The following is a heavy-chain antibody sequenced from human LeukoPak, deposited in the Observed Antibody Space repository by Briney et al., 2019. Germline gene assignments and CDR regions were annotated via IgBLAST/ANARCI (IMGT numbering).Heavy chain of an antibody. Sequence: ASVKVSCKASGYTFTSYAMHWVRQAPGQRLEWMGWINTGNGNTKYSQNFQGRVTITRDTSASTAYMELSSLRSEDTAVYYCARLAPGPRGWFEPWGQGTLVTVSS. J-gene: IGHJ5*02. CDR1: GYTFTSYA. CDR3: ARLAPGPRGWFEP. D-gene: IGHD3-10*01. CDR2: INTGNGNT. V-gene: IGHV1-3*04.